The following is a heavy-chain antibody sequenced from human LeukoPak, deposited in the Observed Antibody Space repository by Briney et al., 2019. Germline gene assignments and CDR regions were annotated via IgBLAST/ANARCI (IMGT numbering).Heavy chain of an antibody. Sequence: SETLSLTCTVSGASISGYYWSWIRQSPGKTLEWIGYIHSTGSTNYNPSLKSRVTISADTSKNQFSPKLNSVTAADTAVYYCTRDRYSLSNWSPGTLVTVSS. J-gene: IGHJ4*02. D-gene: IGHD2-15*01. CDR1: GASISGYY. CDR2: IHSTGST. V-gene: IGHV4-59*01. CDR3: TRDRYSLSN.